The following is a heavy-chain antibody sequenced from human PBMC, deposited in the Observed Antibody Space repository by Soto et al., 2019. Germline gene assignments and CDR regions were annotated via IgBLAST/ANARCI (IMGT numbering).Heavy chain of an antibody. CDR2: ISSSGSTI. J-gene: IGHJ6*03. D-gene: IGHD2-21*01. CDR3: ARAVANLNYYYYYMDV. Sequence: GGSLRLSCAASGFTFSDYYMSWIRQAPGKGLEWVSYISSSGSTIYYADSVKGRFTISRDNAKNSLYLQMNSLRAEDTAVYYWARAVANLNYYYYYMDVWGKGTTVTVSS. CDR1: GFTFSDYY. V-gene: IGHV3-11*01.